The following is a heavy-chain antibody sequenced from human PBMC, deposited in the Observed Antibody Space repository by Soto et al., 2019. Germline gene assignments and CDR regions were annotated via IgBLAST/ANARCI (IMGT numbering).Heavy chain of an antibody. J-gene: IGHJ4*02. CDR3: AKGHGVGYDSRGYSEFDY. D-gene: IGHD3-22*01. Sequence: QVQLVESGGGVVQPGRSLRLSCAASGFTFSSYGMHWVRQAPGKGLEWVAVISYDGSNKYYADSVKGRFTISRDNSKNTLYLQMNSLRAEDTAVYYCAKGHGVGYDSRGYSEFDYWGQGTLVNVSS. CDR2: ISYDGSNK. CDR1: GFTFSSYG. V-gene: IGHV3-30*18.